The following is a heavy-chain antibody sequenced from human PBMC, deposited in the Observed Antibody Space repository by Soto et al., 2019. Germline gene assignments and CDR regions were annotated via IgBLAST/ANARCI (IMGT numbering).Heavy chain of an antibody. V-gene: IGHV4-31*03. Sequence: QVQLQESGPGLVKPSQTLSLTCTVSGGSISSGGYYWSWIRQHPGKGLEWIGYIYYSGSTYYNPSLKRCVTISVDTSKNQFSLKLSSVPAADTAVYYCARVRWGSSSWYFDYWGQGTLVTVSS. CDR3: ARVRWGSSSWYFDY. D-gene: IGHD6-13*01. CDR2: IYYSGST. J-gene: IGHJ4*02. CDR1: GGSISSGGYY.